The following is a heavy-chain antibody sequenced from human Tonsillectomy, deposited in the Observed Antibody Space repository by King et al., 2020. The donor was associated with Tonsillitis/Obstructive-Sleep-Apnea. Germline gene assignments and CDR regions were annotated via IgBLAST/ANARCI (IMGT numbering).Heavy chain of an antibody. Sequence: VQLVESGGGLVQPGGSLRLSCAASGFTFSSYEMNWVRQAPGKGLEWVSYISSSGSTIYYADSVKGRFTISRDNAKNSLYLQMNSLRAEDTAVYYCARELYYYDSSGYARYFDYWGQGTLVTVSS. V-gene: IGHV3-48*03. CDR3: ARELYYYDSSGYARYFDY. D-gene: IGHD3-22*01. CDR1: GFTFSSYE. CDR2: ISSSGSTI. J-gene: IGHJ4*02.